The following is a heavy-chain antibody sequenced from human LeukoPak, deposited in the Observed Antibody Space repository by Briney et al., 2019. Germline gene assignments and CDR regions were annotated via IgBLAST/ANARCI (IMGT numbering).Heavy chain of an antibody. CDR1: GDTFTSYY. D-gene: IGHD6-13*01. CDR2: INPSGGST. CDR3: ARDATLRDSSSWWGY. Sequence: GASVRVSCKASGDTFTSYYMHWVRQAPGQGLEWMGLINPSGGSTSYAQKFQGRVTMTRDTSASTVYMELSSLRSEDTALYYCARDATLRDSSSWWGYWGQGTLVTVSS. J-gene: IGHJ4*02. V-gene: IGHV1-46*01.